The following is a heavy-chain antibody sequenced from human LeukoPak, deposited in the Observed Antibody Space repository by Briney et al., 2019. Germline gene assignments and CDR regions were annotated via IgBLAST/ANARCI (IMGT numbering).Heavy chain of an antibody. CDR2: IYYSGST. CDR3: ARVKGNYFTAYYFDY. D-gene: IGHD2/OR15-2a*01. CDR1: GGSISSYY. Sequence: PSETLSLTCTVSGGSISSYYWSWIRQPPGKGLEWIGYIYYSGSTNYNPSLKSRVTISVDTSKNQSSLKLSSVTAADTAVYYCARVKGNYFTAYYFDYWGQGTLVTVSS. J-gene: IGHJ4*02. V-gene: IGHV4-59*01.